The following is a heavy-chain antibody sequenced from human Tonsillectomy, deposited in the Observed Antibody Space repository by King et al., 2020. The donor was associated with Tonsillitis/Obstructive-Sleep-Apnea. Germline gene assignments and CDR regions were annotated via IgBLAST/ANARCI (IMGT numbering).Heavy chain of an antibody. CDR2: MSYDGSNK. J-gene: IGHJ6*03. CDR3: ARDKSWDYYYMDV. V-gene: IGHV3-30*04. CDR1: GFTFSSYA. D-gene: IGHD3-16*01. Sequence: VQLVESGGGVVQPGRSLRLSCAASGFTFSSYAMHWVRQAPGKGLEWVAVMSYDGSNKYYADSVKGRFTISRDNSKNTLYLQMNILRAEDTAVYYCARDKSWDYYYMDVWGKGTTVTVSS.